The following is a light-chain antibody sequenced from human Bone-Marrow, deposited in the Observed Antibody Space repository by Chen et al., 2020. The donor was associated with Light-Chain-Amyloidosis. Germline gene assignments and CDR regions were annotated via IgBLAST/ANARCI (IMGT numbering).Light chain of an antibody. CDR2: EVS. Sequence: QSALAQPASVSGSPGQSITISCTGTSSDIGAYNYVSWYQHRPGKAPKLIIYEVSHRPSGVASRFSGSKSGNRASLTSSGLQAEDEADYYCSAYTDTNSVIFGGGTELTVL. CDR3: SAYTDTNSVI. CDR1: SSDIGAYNY. V-gene: IGLV2-14*01. J-gene: IGLJ2*01.